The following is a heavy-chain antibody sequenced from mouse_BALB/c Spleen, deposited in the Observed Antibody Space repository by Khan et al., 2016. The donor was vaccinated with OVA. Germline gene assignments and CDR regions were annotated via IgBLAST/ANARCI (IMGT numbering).Heavy chain of an antibody. Sequence: QVQLQQSGAELARPGASVKLSCKASGYTFTDYYINWVQQRTGQGLEWIGEISPGRGDNYYNERFKGKAPLTADKSSSTAYMQLSSLTSEASAVYCCARRNYFGYTFAYWGQGTLVTVSA. CDR3: ARRNYFGYTFAY. V-gene: IGHV1-77*01. CDR1: GYTFTDYY. D-gene: IGHD1-2*01. J-gene: IGHJ3*01. CDR2: ISPGRGDN.